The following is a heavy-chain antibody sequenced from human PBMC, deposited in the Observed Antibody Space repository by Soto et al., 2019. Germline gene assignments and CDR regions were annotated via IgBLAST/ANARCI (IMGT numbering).Heavy chain of an antibody. V-gene: IGHV4-31*03. J-gene: IGHJ3*02. CDR3: ARGLGALSAFDI. CDR2: IYYSGST. Sequence: SETLSLTCTVSGGSISSGGYYWSWIRQHPGKGLEWIGYIYYSGSTYYNPSLKSRVTISVDTSKNQFSLKLSSVTAADTAVYDCARGLGALSAFDIWGQGTMVTVSS. CDR1: GGSISSGGYY. D-gene: IGHD1-26*01.